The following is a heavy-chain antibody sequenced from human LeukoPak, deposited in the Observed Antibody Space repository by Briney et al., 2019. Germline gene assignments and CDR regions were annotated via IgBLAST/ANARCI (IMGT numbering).Heavy chain of an antibody. CDR3: ARLPITMVRGVILDLFDY. CDR2: IYYSGST. J-gene: IGHJ4*02. CDR1: GGSISSYY. Sequence: PSETLSLTCTVSGGSISSYYWSWIRQPPGKGLEWIGYIYYSGSTNYNPSLKSRVTISVDTSKNQFSLKLSSVTAADTAVYYCARLPITMVRGVILDLFDYWGQGTLVTVSS. V-gene: IGHV4-59*12. D-gene: IGHD3-10*01.